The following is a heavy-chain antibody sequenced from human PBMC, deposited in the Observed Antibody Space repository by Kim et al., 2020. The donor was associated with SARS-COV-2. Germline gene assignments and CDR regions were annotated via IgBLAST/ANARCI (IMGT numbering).Heavy chain of an antibody. CDR3: ARGPYYDFWSGSPFDP. D-gene: IGHD3-3*01. J-gene: IGHJ5*02. V-gene: IGHV4-59*09. Sequence: SLKGRVTLSLDTSKNQFSLKLSSVTAADAALYYCARGPYYDFWSGSPFDPWGQGTLVTVSS.